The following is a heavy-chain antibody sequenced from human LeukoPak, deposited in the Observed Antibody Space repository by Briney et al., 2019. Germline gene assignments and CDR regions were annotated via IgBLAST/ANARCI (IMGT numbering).Heavy chain of an antibody. J-gene: IGHJ5*02. CDR1: GGTFSSYA. CDR2: IIPMFGTA. Sequence: SVKVSCKASGGTFSSYAISWVRQAPGQGLEWMGRIIPMFGTANYAQKFQGRVTITTDESTSTAYMELSSLRSEDTAVYYCARSSPYPEPGWFDPWGQGTLVTVSS. D-gene: IGHD1-14*01. CDR3: ARSSPYPEPGWFDP. V-gene: IGHV1-69*05.